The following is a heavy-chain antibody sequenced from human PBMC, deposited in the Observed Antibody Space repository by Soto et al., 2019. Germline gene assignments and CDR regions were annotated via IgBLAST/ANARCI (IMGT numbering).Heavy chain of an antibody. Sequence: ASVKVSCKASGYTFTSYDINWVRQATGQGLEWMGWMNPNSGNTGYAQKFQGRVTMTRNTSISTAYMELSSLRPEDTAVYYCARGYGDNDAFDIWGQGTMVTVSS. CDR1: GYTFTSYD. CDR2: MNPNSGNT. J-gene: IGHJ3*02. CDR3: ARGYGDNDAFDI. V-gene: IGHV1-8*01. D-gene: IGHD4-17*01.